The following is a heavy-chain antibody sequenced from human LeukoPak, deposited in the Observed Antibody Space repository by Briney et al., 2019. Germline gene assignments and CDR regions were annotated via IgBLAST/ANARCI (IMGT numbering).Heavy chain of an antibody. Sequence: GGSLRLSCEASGFTFSSHGMHWVRQAPGKGLEWVANIKQDGSEKYYVDSVKGRFTISRDNAKNSLYLQMNSLRAEDTAVYYCARARGYYDSSGYYYSYFDYWGQGTLVTVSS. D-gene: IGHD3-22*01. CDR2: IKQDGSEK. J-gene: IGHJ4*02. V-gene: IGHV3-7*01. CDR3: ARARGYYDSSGYYYSYFDY. CDR1: GFTFSSHG.